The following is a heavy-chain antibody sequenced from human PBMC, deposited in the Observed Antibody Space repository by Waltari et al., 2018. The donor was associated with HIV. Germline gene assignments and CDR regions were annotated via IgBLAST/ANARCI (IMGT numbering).Heavy chain of an antibody. CDR1: GYTFPSHD. V-gene: IGHV1-8*01. D-gene: IGHD4-17*01. CDR3: ARGPQDYPKYYFDY. Sequence: QVQLVQSGAEVKKPGASVKVSCKASGYTFPSHDINWVRQATGQGLEWLGWMNPNSGNTSYAQRFQGRVTMTRNTSISTAYMELSSLRSEDTAVYFCARGPQDYPKYYFDYWGQGTLVTVSS. CDR2: MNPNSGNT. J-gene: IGHJ4*02.